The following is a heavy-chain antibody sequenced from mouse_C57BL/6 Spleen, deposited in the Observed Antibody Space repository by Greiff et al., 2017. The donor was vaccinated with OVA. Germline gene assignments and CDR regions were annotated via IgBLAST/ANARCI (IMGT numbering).Heavy chain of an antibody. D-gene: IGHD1-1*01. CDR1: GYTFTDYE. CDR3: TRLGSSFYAMDY. V-gene: IGHV1-15*01. J-gene: IGHJ4*01. CDR2: IDPETGGT. Sequence: VQLQESGAELVRPGASVTLSCKASGYTFTDYEMHWVKQTPVHGLEWIGAIDPETGGTAYNQKFKGKAILTADKSSSTAYMELRSLTSEDSAVYYCTRLGSSFYAMDYWGQGTSVTVSS.